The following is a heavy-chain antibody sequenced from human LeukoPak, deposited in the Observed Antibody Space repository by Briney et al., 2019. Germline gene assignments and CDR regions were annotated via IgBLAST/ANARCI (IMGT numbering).Heavy chain of an antibody. CDR1: GFTFSDYY. J-gene: IGHJ6*02. Sequence: PGGSLRLYCAASGFTFSDYYINWIRQAPGKGLEWLSYISSSGRTIHYADSVKGRFTISRDNAQKLLYLQMNSLRAEDTAIYYCARDLNTGMDAWGRGTTVTVSS. D-gene: IGHD2/OR15-2a*01. V-gene: IGHV3-11*01. CDR2: ISSSGRTI. CDR3: ARDLNTGMDA.